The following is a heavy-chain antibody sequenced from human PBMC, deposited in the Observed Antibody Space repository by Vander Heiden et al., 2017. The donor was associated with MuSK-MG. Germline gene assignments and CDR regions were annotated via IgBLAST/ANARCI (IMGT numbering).Heavy chain of an antibody. D-gene: IGHD6-19*01. CDR1: GFTFGIYG. V-gene: IGHV3-23*01. J-gene: IGHJ5*02. CDR3: AKDGLAGNRNWDWFDT. Sequence: EVQLLESGGGLVQPGGSLRLSCTTSGFTFGIYGRSWVRQAPGKGLKWVSSVGGGTDLHYADSVKGWFTGSRDDSKNTLYLQMNSLTAEDTAVYYCAKDGLAGNRNWDWFDTWGQGTLVTVSS. CDR2: VGGGTDL.